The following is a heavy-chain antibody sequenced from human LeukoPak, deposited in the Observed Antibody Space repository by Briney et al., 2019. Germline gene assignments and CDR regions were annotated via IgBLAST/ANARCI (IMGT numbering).Heavy chain of an antibody. J-gene: IGHJ2*01. CDR1: GGSISSYY. Sequence: SETLSLTCSASGGSISSYYWSWIRQPTGKGLEWIGYIHYTGSTNYNPSLKSRVTMSLDTSKNQFSMELMSVTAADTAVYYCARWNYFDNSGYYSDWYFDLWGRGTLVTVSS. D-gene: IGHD3-22*01. CDR2: IHYTGST. V-gene: IGHV4-59*08. CDR3: ARWNYFDNSGYYSDWYFDL.